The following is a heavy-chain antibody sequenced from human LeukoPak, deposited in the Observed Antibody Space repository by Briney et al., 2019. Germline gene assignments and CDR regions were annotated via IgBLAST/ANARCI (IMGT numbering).Heavy chain of an antibody. CDR2: FDPEDGET. D-gene: IGHD2-2*02. CDR1: GYTLTELS. Sequence: ASVKVSCKVSGYTLTELSMHWVRQAPGKGLEWMGGFDPEDGETIYAQKFQGRVSMTEDTSTDTAYMELRSLRSDDTAVYYCARGVPAAIEPFDYWGQGTLVTVSS. J-gene: IGHJ4*02. CDR3: ARGVPAAIEPFDY. V-gene: IGHV1-24*01.